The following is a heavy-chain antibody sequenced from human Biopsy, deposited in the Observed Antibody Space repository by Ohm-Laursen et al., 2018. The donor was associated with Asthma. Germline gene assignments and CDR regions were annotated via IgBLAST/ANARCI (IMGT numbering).Heavy chain of an antibody. D-gene: IGHD2/OR15-2a*01. Sequence: ASVKVSCKISGYRLTDLSMHWVRQAPGQGLEWMGGHDHEEGGTANARRFQGRVTMTEDTSTDTAYMELSSLSSDDTAVYYCASDFPKDYLRYNVQFWGQGTLVTVSS. J-gene: IGHJ4*02. CDR2: HDHEEGGT. V-gene: IGHV1-24*01. CDR3: ASDFPKDYLRYNVQF. CDR1: GYRLTDLS.